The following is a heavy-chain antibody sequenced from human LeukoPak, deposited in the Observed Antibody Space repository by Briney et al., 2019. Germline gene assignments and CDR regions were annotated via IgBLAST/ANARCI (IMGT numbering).Heavy chain of an antibody. D-gene: IGHD2-8*01. CDR2: IYVSGTT. Sequence: TSETLSLTCSVSGGSFSSSRNYWGWIRQSPGKGLEWTAIIYVSGTTYDPASLKNRVTIAVGTSKNPFVLTPSTVTAADTAVYYWARKGCYYEPSWSHCTRPSGYWGQGILVTVSS. CDR3: ARKGCYYEPSWSHCTRPSGY. CDR1: GGSFSSSRNY. J-gene: IGHJ4*02. V-gene: IGHV4-39*01.